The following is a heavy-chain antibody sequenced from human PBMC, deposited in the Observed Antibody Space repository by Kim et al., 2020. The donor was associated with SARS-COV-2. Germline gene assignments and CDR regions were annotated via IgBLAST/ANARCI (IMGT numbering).Heavy chain of an antibody. CDR2: ISYDGSNK. CDR3: ARTNYGGYYYGMDV. J-gene: IGHJ6*02. CDR1: GFTFSSYA. D-gene: IGHD4-17*01. V-gene: IGHV3-30-3*01. Sequence: GSLRLSCAASGFTFSSYAMHWVRQAPGKGLEWVAVISYDGSNKYYADSVKGRFTISRDNSKNTLYLQMNSLRAEDTAVYYCARTNYGGYYYGMDVWGQGTTVTVSS.